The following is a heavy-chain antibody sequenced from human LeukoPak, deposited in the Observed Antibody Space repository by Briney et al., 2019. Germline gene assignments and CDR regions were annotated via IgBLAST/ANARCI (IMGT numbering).Heavy chain of an antibody. CDR1: GYSISSNYY. V-gene: IGHV4-38-2*02. CDR2: IYHSGST. D-gene: IGHD6-6*01. J-gene: IGHJ3*02. Sequence: SETLSLTCTVSGYSISSNYYWGWIRQPPGKGLELIGSIYHSGSTYYNPSLKSRVIISVDTSKNQFSLKVSSVTAADTAVHYCARESSTSSSTFDAFDIWGQGTMVTVSS. CDR3: ARESSTSSSTFDAFDI.